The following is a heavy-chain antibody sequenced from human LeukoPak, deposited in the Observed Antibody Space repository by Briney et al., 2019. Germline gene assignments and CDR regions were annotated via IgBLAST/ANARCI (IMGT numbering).Heavy chain of an antibody. J-gene: IGHJ4*02. CDR3: ARASLAAGKHFDY. D-gene: IGHD6-13*01. Sequence: ASVKVSCKASGYTFTSYAMHWVRQAPGQRLEWMGWINAGNGNTKYSQKFQGRVTITRDTSASTAYMELSSLRSEDTAVYYCARASLAAGKHFDYWGQGTLVTVSS. CDR2: INAGNGNT. CDR1: GYTFTSYA. V-gene: IGHV1-3*01.